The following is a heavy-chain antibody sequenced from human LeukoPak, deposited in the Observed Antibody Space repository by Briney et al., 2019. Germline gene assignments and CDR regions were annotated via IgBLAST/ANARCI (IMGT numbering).Heavy chain of an antibody. Sequence: SETLSLTCAVYGGSFSGYYWSWIRQPPGKGLEWIGEINHSGSTNYNPSLKSRVTISVDTSKNQFSLELGSVTAADTAVYYCARLKDWDYWTRTLDYWGQGTLVTVSS. D-gene: IGHD1-7*01. CDR1: GGSFSGYY. CDR2: INHSGST. J-gene: IGHJ4*02. V-gene: IGHV4-34*01. CDR3: ARLKDWDYWTRTLDY.